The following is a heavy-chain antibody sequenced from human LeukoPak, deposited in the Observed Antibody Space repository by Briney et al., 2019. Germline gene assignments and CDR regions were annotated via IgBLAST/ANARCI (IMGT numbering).Heavy chain of an antibody. J-gene: IGHJ3*02. D-gene: IGHD1-26*01. V-gene: IGHV4-59*08. CDR2: AYYSGST. CDR3: ARETSGSNDAFDI. Sequence: SETLSLTCSVFDGSISNYYWSWIRQPPGKGLEWIGYAYYSGSTTYNPSLESRVTISVDTSKNQFSLKLTAVTAADTAVYYCARETSGSNDAFDIWGQGTVVTVSS. CDR1: DGSISNYY.